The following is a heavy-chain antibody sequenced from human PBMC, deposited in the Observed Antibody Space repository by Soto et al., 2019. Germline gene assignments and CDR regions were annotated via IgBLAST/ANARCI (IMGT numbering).Heavy chain of an antibody. J-gene: IGHJ3*01. CDR1: GGTFSSYT. V-gene: IGHV1-69*08. CDR2: IIPLLRIA. Sequence: QVQLVQSRAEMKRPGSSVNVSCKASGGTFSSYTISWVRQAPGQGLEWVGRIIPLLRIANYAQKFQGRVTITADRSSGTAYMDLSSLTSDDTAVYYCAREPPALKGDAYEVWGQGTMVIVSS. CDR3: AREPPALKGDAYEV.